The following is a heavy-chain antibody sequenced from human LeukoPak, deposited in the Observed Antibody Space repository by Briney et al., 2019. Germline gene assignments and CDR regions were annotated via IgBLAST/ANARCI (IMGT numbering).Heavy chain of an antibody. CDR3: AKDLTMIRGFSY. J-gene: IGHJ4*02. D-gene: IGHD3-10*01. CDR2: IRFDGSNK. Sequence: PGGSLRLSCAASGFTFINYGMHWVRQAPGKGLEWVAFIRFDGSNKYYADSVKGRFTISRDNSKNTLYLQMNSLRAEDTAVYYCAKDLTMIRGFSYWGQGTLVTVSS. V-gene: IGHV3-30*02. CDR1: GFTFINYG.